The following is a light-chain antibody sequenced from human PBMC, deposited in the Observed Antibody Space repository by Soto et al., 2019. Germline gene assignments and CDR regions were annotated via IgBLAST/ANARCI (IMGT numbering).Light chain of an antibody. CDR2: SND. Sequence: QSVLAQPPSVSGTPGQRLTISCSGRTSNIGSNNVYWYQQLPGAAPKLLIYSNDQHPSGVPERFSGSRSGTSASLAISDLRSEDEGDYFCAAWDDSLRGVMFGGGTKLTVL. CDR3: AAWDDSLRGVM. V-gene: IGLV1-47*02. J-gene: IGLJ3*02. CDR1: TSNIGSNN.